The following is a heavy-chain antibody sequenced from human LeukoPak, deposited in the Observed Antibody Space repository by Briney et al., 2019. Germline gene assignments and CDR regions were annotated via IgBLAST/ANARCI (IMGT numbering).Heavy chain of an antibody. CDR3: AKDGQYSSSSPYYFDY. CDR2: ISFSGGTT. CDR1: GFTFSSHA. D-gene: IGHD6-6*01. Sequence: GGSLRLSCAASGFTFSSHAMSWVRQAPGKGLEWVSGISFSGGTTYYADSVKGRFTISRDNSKNTLYLQMNSLRAEDTAVYYCAKDGQYSSSSPYYFDYWGQGTLVTVSS. V-gene: IGHV3-23*01. J-gene: IGHJ4*02.